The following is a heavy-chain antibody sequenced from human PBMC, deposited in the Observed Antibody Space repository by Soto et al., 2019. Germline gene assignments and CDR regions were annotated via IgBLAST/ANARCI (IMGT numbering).Heavy chain of an antibody. CDR1: GGSISSSSYY. V-gene: IGHV4-39*01. CDR3: ARHFRGWFGELLPNNWFDP. D-gene: IGHD3-10*01. J-gene: IGHJ5*02. Sequence: SETLSLTCTVSGGSISSSSYYWGWIRQPPGKGLEWIGSIYYSGSTYYNPSLKSRVTISVDTSKNQFSLKLSSVTAADTAVYYCARHFRGWFGELLPNNWFDPWGQGTLVTVSS. CDR2: IYYSGST.